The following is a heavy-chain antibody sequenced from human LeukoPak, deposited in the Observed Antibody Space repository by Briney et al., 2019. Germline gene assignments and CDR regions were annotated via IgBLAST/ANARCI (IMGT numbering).Heavy chain of an antibody. D-gene: IGHD2-15*01. J-gene: IGHJ6*03. V-gene: IGHV7-4-1*02. CDR2: INTNTGNP. Sequence: RASVKVSCKASGYTFTSYAMNWVRQAPGQGLEWMGWINTNTGNPTYAQGFTGRFVFSLDTSVSTAYLQISSLKAEDTAVYYCARWGAGYCSGGSCYSGYYYYYMDVWGKGTTVTVSS. CDR3: ARWGAGYCSGGSCYSGYYYYYMDV. CDR1: GYTFTSYA.